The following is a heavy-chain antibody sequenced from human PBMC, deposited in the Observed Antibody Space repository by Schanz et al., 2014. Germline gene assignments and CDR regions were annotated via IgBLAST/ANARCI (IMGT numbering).Heavy chain of an antibody. D-gene: IGHD3-10*01. CDR3: ARAKRFGDMDV. J-gene: IGHJ6*02. CDR1: GGTFSSYA. Sequence: VQLEQSGAEVKKPGSSVKVSCKASGGTFSSYAISWVRQAPGQGLEWMGRIIPILGIATYAQKFQGRVTLTTDTSTSTAYMELRNLRSDDTAVYYCARAKRFGDMDVWGQGTTVTVSS. CDR2: IIPILGIA. V-gene: IGHV1-69*04.